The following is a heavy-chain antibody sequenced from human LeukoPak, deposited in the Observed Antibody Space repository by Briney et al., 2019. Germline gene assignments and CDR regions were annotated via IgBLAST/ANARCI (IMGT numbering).Heavy chain of an antibody. J-gene: IGHJ4*02. Sequence: PGGSLRLSCAASGFTFSSYAMRCVRQAPGKGLEWVSAICGSGGSTYSAHSVKGRFTISRDNSKNTLYLQMNSLRAEDTAVYYCAKVFLEWLGEYYFDYWGQGTLVTVSS. D-gene: IGHD3-3*01. CDR1: GFTFSSYA. CDR2: ICGSGGST. V-gene: IGHV3-23*01. CDR3: AKVFLEWLGEYYFDY.